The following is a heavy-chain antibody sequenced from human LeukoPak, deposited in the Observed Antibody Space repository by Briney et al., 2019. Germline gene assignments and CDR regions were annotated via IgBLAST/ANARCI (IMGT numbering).Heavy chain of an antibody. Sequence: GESLKISCKGSGYSFTSYWIGWVRQMPGKGLEWMGIIYPGDSDTRYSPSFQGQVTISADKSISTAYLHWSSLKASDTAMYYCARHEVVRGVIIVPAFDIWGQGTMVTVSS. V-gene: IGHV5-51*01. J-gene: IGHJ3*02. D-gene: IGHD3-10*01. CDR2: IYPGDSDT. CDR3: ARHEVVRGVIIVPAFDI. CDR1: GYSFTSYW.